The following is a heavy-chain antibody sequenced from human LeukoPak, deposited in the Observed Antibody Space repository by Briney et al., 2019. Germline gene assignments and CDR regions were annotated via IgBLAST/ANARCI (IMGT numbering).Heavy chain of an antibody. CDR3: ATKRGYSYGSPH. D-gene: IGHD5-18*01. Sequence: GASVKVSCKASGGTFSRYAISWVRQAPGQGLEWMGGIIPILGTANYAQKFQGRVTITADESTSTAYMELSSLRSEDTAVYYCATKRGYSYGSPHWGQGTLVTVSS. V-gene: IGHV1-69*01. CDR1: GGTFSRYA. CDR2: IIPILGTA. J-gene: IGHJ4*02.